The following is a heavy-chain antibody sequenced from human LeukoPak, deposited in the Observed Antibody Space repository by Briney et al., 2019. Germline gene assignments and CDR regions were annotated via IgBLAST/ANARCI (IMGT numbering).Heavy chain of an antibody. V-gene: IGHV4-61*02. CDR3: ARSGDGYYDFWSAVL. CDR2: IYTSGST. J-gene: IGHJ4*02. Sequence: SETLSLTCNVSGGSISSGSYYWSWIPPPAGEGLEGVGRIYTSGSTNYNPSLKSRVTISVDTSKNQFSLKLSSVTAADTAVYYCARSGDGYYDFWSAVLWGQGTLVTVSS. CDR1: GGSISSGSYY. D-gene: IGHD3-3*01.